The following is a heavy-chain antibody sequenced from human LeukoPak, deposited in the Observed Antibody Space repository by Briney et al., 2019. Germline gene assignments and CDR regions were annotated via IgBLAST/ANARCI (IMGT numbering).Heavy chain of an antibody. J-gene: IGHJ3*01. D-gene: IGHD3-10*01. CDR1: GFTFSSYN. CDR3: ARIGSETYHDAFDL. CDR2: ISSSATYI. V-gene: IGHV3-21*04. Sequence: GGSLRLSCAASGFTFSSYNMIWVRQAPGKGLEWVSSISSSATYIYYTDSLKGRLSISRDNAKNSLYLQMNSLGAEDTAMYYCARIGSETYHDAFDLWGQGTMVTVFS.